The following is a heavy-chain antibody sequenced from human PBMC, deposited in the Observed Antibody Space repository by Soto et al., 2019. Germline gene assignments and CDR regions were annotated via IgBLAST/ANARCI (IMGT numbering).Heavy chain of an antibody. CDR1: GGSISSYY. J-gene: IGHJ4*02. D-gene: IGHD2-2*01. Sequence: SETLSLTCTVSGGSISSYYWSWIRQPPGKGLEWIGYIYYSGSTNYNPSLKSRVTISLDTSKNQFSLKLSSVTAAATAVYYCARLPIVVVPAAYFDYWGQGTLVTVSS. CDR2: IYYSGST. CDR3: ARLPIVVVPAAYFDY. V-gene: IGHV4-59*08.